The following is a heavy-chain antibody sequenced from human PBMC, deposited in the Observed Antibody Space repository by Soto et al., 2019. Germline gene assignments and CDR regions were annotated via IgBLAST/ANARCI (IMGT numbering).Heavy chain of an antibody. V-gene: IGHV4-59*08. CDR2: IYYSGST. J-gene: IGHJ4*02. Sequence: SETLSLTCTVSGGSISSYYWSWIRQPPGKGLEWIGYIYYSGSTNYNPSLKSRVTISVDTSKNQFSLELSSVTPADTPVHYCARNYCSGGSCYRWTFDYWGQGTLVTISS. CDR1: GGSISSYY. D-gene: IGHD2-15*01. CDR3: ARNYCSGGSCYRWTFDY.